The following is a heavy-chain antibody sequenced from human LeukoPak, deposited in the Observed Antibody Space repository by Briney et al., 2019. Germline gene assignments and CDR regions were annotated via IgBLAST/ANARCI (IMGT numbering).Heavy chain of an antibody. D-gene: IGHD3-22*01. J-gene: IGHJ3*02. V-gene: IGHV4-61*02. CDR3: GSYYYDSSGAFDI. CDR2: IYTSGST. CDR1: GGSINSGSYY. Sequence: SETLSLTCTVSGGSINSGSYYWTWIRQPAGKGLEWIGRIYTSGSTNYNPSLKSRVTISIDTSKNQFSLKLSSVTAADTAVYYCGSYYYDSSGAFDIWGQGTMVTVSS.